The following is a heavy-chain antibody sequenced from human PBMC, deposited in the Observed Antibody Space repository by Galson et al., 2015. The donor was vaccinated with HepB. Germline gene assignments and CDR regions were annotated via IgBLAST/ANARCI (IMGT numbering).Heavy chain of an antibody. V-gene: IGHV1-69*13. CDR1: GGTFSSYA. Sequence: SVKVSCKASGGTFSSYAISWVRQAPGQGLEWMGGIIPIFGTANYAQKFQGRVTITADESTSTAYMELSSLRSEDTAVYYCATRSRGDNYGSGSYYPYYYGMDVWGQGTTVTVSS. CDR3: ATRSRGDNYGSGSYYPYYYGMDV. J-gene: IGHJ6*02. CDR2: IIPIFGTA. D-gene: IGHD3-10*01.